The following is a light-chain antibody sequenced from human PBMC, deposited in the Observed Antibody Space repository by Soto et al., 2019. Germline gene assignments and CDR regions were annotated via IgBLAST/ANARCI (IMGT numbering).Light chain of an antibody. J-gene: IGKJ5*01. Sequence: EIVLTQSPGNLSLSPGERATLSCRASQSVSSSYLAWYQQKPGQAPRLLIYGASSRATGIPDRFSGSGSGTDFTLTISRLEPEDFAVYYCQQYGSSITFGRGTRLEIK. CDR1: QSVSSSY. CDR3: QQYGSSIT. V-gene: IGKV3-20*01. CDR2: GAS.